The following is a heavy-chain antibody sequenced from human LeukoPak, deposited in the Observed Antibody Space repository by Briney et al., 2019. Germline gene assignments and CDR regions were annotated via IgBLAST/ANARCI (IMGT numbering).Heavy chain of an antibody. CDR2: LSHIGSS. D-gene: IGHD2-2*01. V-gene: IGHV4-30-4*08. Sequence: SETLSLTCTGSGVSRSSVDYFWGWIRQSPGKGLEWIAYLSHIGSSYYNPSLKRRMTISVQTSKTQVSLRLRSVTAADTAVYYCARVSLYCSSSSCYWSRYNWFDPWGQGTLVTVSS. J-gene: IGHJ5*02. CDR3: ARVSLYCSSSSCYWSRYNWFDP. CDR1: GVSRSSVDYF.